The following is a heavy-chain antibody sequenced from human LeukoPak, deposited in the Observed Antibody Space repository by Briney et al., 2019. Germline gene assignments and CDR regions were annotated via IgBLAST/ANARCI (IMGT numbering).Heavy chain of an antibody. CDR1: GYSISSGYY. D-gene: IGHD5-18*01. Sequence: SETLSLTCTVSGYSISSGYYWGWIRQPPGKGLEWIGSIYHSGSTHYNPSLKSRVTISVDTSKNQFSLKLSSVTAADTAVYYCARDVDTAMVNFDYWGQGTLVTVSS. V-gene: IGHV4-38-2*02. CDR2: IYHSGST. J-gene: IGHJ4*02. CDR3: ARDVDTAMVNFDY.